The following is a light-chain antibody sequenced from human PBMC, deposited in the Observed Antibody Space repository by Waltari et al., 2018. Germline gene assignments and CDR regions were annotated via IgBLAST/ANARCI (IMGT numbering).Light chain of an antibody. V-gene: IGKV3-15*01. CDR1: QTISNN. Sequence: EVVMTQSPGTLSVSPGEGATLSCRASQTISNNVAWHQQKPGQAPRLLIFGASPRATGIPARFSGSGSGTEFTLTISSLQSEDSAVYYCQQYNKWPLTFGGGTKVEI. CDR2: GAS. CDR3: QQYNKWPLT. J-gene: IGKJ4*01.